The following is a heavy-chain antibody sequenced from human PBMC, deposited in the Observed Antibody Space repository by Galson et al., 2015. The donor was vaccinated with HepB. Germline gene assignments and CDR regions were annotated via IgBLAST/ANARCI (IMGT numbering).Heavy chain of an antibody. CDR2: IWYDGSNK. D-gene: IGHD5-12*01. CDR1: GFTFSSYG. J-gene: IGHJ4*02. Sequence: SLRLSCAASGFTFSSYGMHWVRQAPGKGLEWVAVIWYDGSNKYYADSVKGRFTISRDNSKDTLYLQMNSLRAEDTAVYYCARGDSGYDSSEETFDYWGQGTLVTVSS. V-gene: IGHV3-33*08. CDR3: ARGDSGYDSSEETFDY.